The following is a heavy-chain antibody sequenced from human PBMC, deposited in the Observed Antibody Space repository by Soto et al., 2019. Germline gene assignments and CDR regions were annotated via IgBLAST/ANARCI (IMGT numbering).Heavy chain of an antibody. J-gene: IGHJ3*02. V-gene: IGHV1-46*03. D-gene: IGHD6-13*01. CDR1: ENTFSTYS. CDR3: ARDLYSSSWYVRAFDM. CDR2: INPTTTTT. Sequence: ASVKVSCKASENTFSTYSLHWVRQAPGQGLEWMGVINPTTTTTTDAQKFQGRVTMTRDTSTSTVFLELSSLRSGDTAVYFCARDLYSSSWYVRAFDMWG.